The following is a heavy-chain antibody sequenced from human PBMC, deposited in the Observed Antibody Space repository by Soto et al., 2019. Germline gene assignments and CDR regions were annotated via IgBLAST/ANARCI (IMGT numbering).Heavy chain of an antibody. CDR2: VSHDGRNT. CDR1: GFTFSDYA. Sequence: VQLVESGGGVVQPGRSLRLSCAASGFTFSDYAMHWVRQAPGKGLEWVAVVSHDGRNTHYADSVKGRFTIPRDSSKNRVPLDMTRMTAEDRAAYYCAKGGRQWVGICYFNYWGQGALVTVTS. V-gene: IGHV3-30*18. D-gene: IGHD6-19*01. CDR3: AKGGRQWVGICYFNY. J-gene: IGHJ4*02.